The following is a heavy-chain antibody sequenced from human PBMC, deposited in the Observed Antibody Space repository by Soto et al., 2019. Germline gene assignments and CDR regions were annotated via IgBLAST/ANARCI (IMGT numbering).Heavy chain of an antibody. CDR3: AREDGYSDYERNWFDP. CDR2: ISYDGSNK. CDR1: GFIFRSYA. D-gene: IGHD5-12*01. V-gene: IGHV3-30-3*01. Sequence: QVPLVESGGGVVQPGRSLRLSCAASGFIFRSYAMHWVRQAPGKGLEWVAVISYDGSNKYYADSVKGRFTISRDNSKNTLYLQMNSLRAEDTAVYYCAREDGYSDYERNWFDPWGQGTLVTVSS. J-gene: IGHJ5*02.